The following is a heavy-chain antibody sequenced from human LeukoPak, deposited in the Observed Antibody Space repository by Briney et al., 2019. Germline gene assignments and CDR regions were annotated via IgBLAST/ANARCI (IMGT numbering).Heavy chain of an antibody. Sequence: ASVKVSCKASGYTFTSYDINWVRQATGQGLEWMGCMNANSGNTGYAQKFQGRVNITRNTSRSPAYRELSTLRSEDTAVYCGARGEESVGASSWVDPWGQGTLVTVSS. CDR3: ARGEESVGASSWVDP. V-gene: IGHV1-8*03. D-gene: IGHD1-26*01. CDR2: MNANSGNT. J-gene: IGHJ5*02. CDR1: GYTFTSYD.